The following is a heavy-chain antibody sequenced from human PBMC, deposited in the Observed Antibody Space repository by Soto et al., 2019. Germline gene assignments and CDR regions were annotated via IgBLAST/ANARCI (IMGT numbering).Heavy chain of an antibody. CDR2: IYYSGST. CDR1: GGSISSYY. V-gene: IGHV4-59*01. Sequence: SETLSLTCTVSGGSISSYYWSWIRQPPGKGLEWIGYIYYSGSTNYNPSLKGRVTISVDTSKNQFSLKLSSVTAADTAVYYCARVRGPTYYYDSSGYSLDYWGQGTLVTVSS. J-gene: IGHJ4*02. CDR3: ARVRGPTYYYDSSGYSLDY. D-gene: IGHD3-22*01.